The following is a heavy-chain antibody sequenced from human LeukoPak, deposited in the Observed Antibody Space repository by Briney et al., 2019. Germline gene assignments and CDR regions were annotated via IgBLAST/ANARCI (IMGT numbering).Heavy chain of an antibody. V-gene: IGHV4-4*07. J-gene: IGHJ4*02. D-gene: IGHD3-22*01. CDR3: ARAERVYYDSSGYSDY. CDR2: IYTSGST. Sequence: SETLSLTCAVSGGSISSYYWSWIRQPAGKGLEWIGRIYTSGSTYYNPSLKSRVTISVDTSKNQFSLKLSSVTAADTAVYYCARAERVYYDSSGYSDYWGQGTLVTVSS. CDR1: GGSISSYY.